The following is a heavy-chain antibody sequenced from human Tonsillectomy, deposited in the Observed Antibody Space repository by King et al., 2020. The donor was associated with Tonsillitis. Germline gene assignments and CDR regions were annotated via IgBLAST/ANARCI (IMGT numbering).Heavy chain of an antibody. Sequence: QLQESGPGLGKPSETLSLTCTVSCGSISSSSYYWGWIRQPPGKGREWIGSIYYSGSTHYTPSLKSRVTISVDTSKNHVSLKLSSVTAADTAVYYCARENWNDVYWGQGTLVTVSS. V-gene: IGHV4-39*02. D-gene: IGHD1-1*01. CDR2: IYYSGST. CDR1: CGSISSSSYY. CDR3: ARENWNDVY. J-gene: IGHJ4*02.